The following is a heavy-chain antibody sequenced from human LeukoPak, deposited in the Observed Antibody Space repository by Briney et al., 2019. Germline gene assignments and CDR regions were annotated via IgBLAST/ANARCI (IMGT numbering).Heavy chain of an antibody. J-gene: IGHJ6*03. CDR1: GGSISNYY. D-gene: IGHD6-19*01. V-gene: IGHV4-59*01. CDR3: ARAPGSAYYPYYYMDV. Sequence: PSETLSLTCTVSGGSISNYYWSWIRQPPGKGLKWIGYIYDTGSTNYNPSLKGRVTISVDTSKNQFSLNLNSVTAADTAEYYCARAPGSAYYPYYYMDVWGKGTTVTVSS. CDR2: IYDTGST.